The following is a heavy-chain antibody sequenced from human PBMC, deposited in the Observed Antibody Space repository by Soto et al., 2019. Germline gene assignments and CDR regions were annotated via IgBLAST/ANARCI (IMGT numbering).Heavy chain of an antibody. V-gene: IGHV3-23*01. CDR1: GFTFSSYA. CDR3: TIGGSGWSFHY. CDR2: ISASGAAT. Sequence: EVQLLESGGGLVQPGGSLRLSCAASGFTFSSYAMTWVRQAPGKGLEWVSAISASGAATYYADSVKGRFTISRDNSKNTLYLLMNSLRARHKTIYYCTIGGSGWSFHYWGQGTLVTVSS. D-gene: IGHD6-19*01. J-gene: IGHJ4*02.